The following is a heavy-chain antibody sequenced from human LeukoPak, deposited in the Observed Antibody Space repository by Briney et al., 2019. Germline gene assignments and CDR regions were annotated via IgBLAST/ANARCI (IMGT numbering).Heavy chain of an antibody. CDR1: GGSFSGYY. CDR2: INHSGST. CDR3: ASSSLLWFGEESFDY. J-gene: IGHJ4*02. D-gene: IGHD3-10*01. Sequence: AETLSLTCAVYGGSFSGYYWSWIRQPPGKGLEWIGEINHSGSTNYNPSLKSRVTISVDTSKNQFSLKLSSVTAADTAVYYCASSSLLWFGEESFDYWGQGTLVTVSS. V-gene: IGHV4-34*01.